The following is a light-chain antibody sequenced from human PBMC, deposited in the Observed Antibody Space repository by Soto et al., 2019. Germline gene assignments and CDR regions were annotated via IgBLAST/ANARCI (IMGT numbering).Light chain of an antibody. Sequence: DVVLTQSPLSLPVTLGQPASISCRSSQSLVHNDGNTYLNWFLQRPGQSPRRLIYMISNRESGVPDRCSGSGSVTDFTLRISRVEAEDVGVYYCAQSTHWPPWTFGQGTKVEIK. V-gene: IGKV2-30*02. CDR3: AQSTHWPPWT. J-gene: IGKJ1*01. CDR2: MIS. CDR1: QSLVHNDGNTY.